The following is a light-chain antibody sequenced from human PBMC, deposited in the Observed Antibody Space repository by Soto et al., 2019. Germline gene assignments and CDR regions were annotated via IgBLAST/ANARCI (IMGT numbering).Light chain of an antibody. Sequence: EVVISRCPATQSVSPGERATLSCRASQSVSSNLAWYQQKPGQAPRLLIYGASTRATGIPARFSGSGSGTEFTLTISSLQSEDFAVYYCQQYNNWPPVTFGQGTKVDIK. V-gene: IGKV3-15*01. CDR3: QQYNNWPPVT. CDR2: GAS. J-gene: IGKJ1*01. CDR1: QSVSSN.